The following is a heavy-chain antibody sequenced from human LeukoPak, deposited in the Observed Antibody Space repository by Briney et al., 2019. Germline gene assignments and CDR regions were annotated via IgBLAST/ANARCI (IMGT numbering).Heavy chain of an antibody. Sequence: SETLSLTCAVYGGSFSGYYWSWIRQPPGKGLEWIGEINHSGSTNYNPSLKSRGTISVDTSKNQFSLKLSSVTAADTAVYYCARRGRLRLGELSSRYYYHMDVWGKGTTVTISS. J-gene: IGHJ6*03. D-gene: IGHD3-16*02. V-gene: IGHV4-34*01. CDR3: ARRGRLRLGELSSRYYYHMDV. CDR2: INHSGST. CDR1: GGSFSGYY.